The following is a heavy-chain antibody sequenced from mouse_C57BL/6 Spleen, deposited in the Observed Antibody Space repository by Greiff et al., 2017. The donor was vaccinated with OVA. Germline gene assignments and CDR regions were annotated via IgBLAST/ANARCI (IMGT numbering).Heavy chain of an antibody. CDR1: GFTFSDYY. CDR3: ARQNDGYFYYFDY. V-gene: IGHV5-12*01. Sequence: EVKLMESGGGLVQPGGSLKLSCAASGFTFSDYYMYWVRQTPEKRLEWVAYISNGGGSTYYPDTVKGRFTISRDNAKNTLYLQMSRLKSEDTAMYYCARQNDGYFYYFDYWGQGTTLTVSS. CDR2: ISNGGGST. D-gene: IGHD2-3*01. J-gene: IGHJ2*01.